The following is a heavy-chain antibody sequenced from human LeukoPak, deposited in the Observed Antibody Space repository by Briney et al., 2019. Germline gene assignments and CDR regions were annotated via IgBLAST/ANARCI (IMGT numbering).Heavy chain of an antibody. D-gene: IGHD5-18*01. CDR3: SRGDYSYGFD. J-gene: IGHJ4*02. V-gene: IGHV4-59*08. Sequence: PSETLSLTCTVSGGSISSYYWSWIRQPPGKGLEWIGYIYYSGSTNYNPSLKSRVIISVDLSKNQFSLKLSSVTAADTAVYYCSRGDYSYGFDWGQGILVTVSS. CDR2: IYYSGST. CDR1: GGSISSYY.